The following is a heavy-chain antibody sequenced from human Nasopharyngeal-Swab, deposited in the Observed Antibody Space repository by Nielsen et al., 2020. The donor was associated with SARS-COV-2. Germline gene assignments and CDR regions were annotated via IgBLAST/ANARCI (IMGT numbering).Heavy chain of an antibody. CDR2: LYAGRST. Sequence: GESLKISCSASGLAISDNYMSWVRQAPGKGLECVSILYAGRSTFYADSVKGRFTISRDTFENTLYLEMHSLRTEDTAVYYCARVGFCTNGVCYPGSWFFDSWGQGTLVTVSS. V-gene: IGHV3-53*01. J-gene: IGHJ4*02. D-gene: IGHD2-8*01. CDR3: ARVGFCTNGVCYPGSWFFDS. CDR1: GLAISDNY.